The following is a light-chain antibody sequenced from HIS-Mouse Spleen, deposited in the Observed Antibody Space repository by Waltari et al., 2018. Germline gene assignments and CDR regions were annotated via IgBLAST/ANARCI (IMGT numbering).Light chain of an antibody. CDR3: YSAADNSGV. J-gene: IGLJ2*01. Sequence: SYELTQPSSVSVSPGQTARIPCSGDVLAKKYARWVQQKPGQAPVLVIYKDSERPSGIPERFSGSSSGTTVTLTISGAQVEDEADYYCYSAADNSGVFGGGTKLTVL. V-gene: IGLV3-27*01. CDR2: KDS. CDR1: VLAKKY.